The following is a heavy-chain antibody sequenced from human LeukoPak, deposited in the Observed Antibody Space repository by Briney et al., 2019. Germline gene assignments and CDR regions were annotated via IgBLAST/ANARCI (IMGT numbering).Heavy chain of an antibody. CDR3: ARDHGDAFDI. CDR1: GFTFSSYA. J-gene: IGHJ3*02. V-gene: IGHV3-23*01. CDR2: ISGSGGST. Sequence: GGSLRLSCAASGFTFSSYAMSWVRQAPGKGLEWVSAISGSGGSTYYADSVKDRFTISRDNAKNSLYLQMNSLRAEDTAVYYCARDHGDAFDIWGQGTMVTVSS.